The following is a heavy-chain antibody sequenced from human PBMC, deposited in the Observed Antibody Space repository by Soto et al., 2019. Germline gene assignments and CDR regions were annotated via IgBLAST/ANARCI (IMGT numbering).Heavy chain of an antibody. Sequence: QVHLQQWGAGLLKPSETLSLICAVYGGSFSGYYWSWIRQPPGKGLEWNGEINDSGSTNYNPSLKSRVTISVATSKNQFSLKLGFVTAADTAVYYCARPDIVVVVAASNWYFDLWGRGTLVTVSS. J-gene: IGHJ2*01. V-gene: IGHV4-34*01. CDR1: GGSFSGYY. CDR3: ARPDIVVVVAASNWYFDL. CDR2: INDSGST. D-gene: IGHD2-15*01.